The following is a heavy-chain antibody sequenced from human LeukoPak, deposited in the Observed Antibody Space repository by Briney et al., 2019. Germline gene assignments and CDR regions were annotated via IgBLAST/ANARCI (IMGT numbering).Heavy chain of an antibody. V-gene: IGHV1-2*02. J-gene: IGHJ5*02. CDR3: ARDRAVVVVAATGWFDP. CDR2: INPNSGGT. D-gene: IGHD2-15*01. CDR1: GYTFTGYY. Sequence: ASVKVSCKASGYTFTGYYMHWVRQAPGQGLEWMGWINPNSGGTNYAQKFQGRVTMTRDTSISTAYMELSRLRSDDTAVHYCARDRAVVVVAATGWFDPWGQGTLVTVSS.